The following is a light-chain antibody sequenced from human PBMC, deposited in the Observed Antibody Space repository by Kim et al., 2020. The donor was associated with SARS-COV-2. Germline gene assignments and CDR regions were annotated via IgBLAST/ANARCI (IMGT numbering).Light chain of an antibody. CDR2: DPS. Sequence: PGETVTLPCGSSTGPVTSSHYPYWFQQRPGQAPRTLISDPSNTHSWTPARFSGSLLGDKAALTLSGAQPEDEADYYCLLSYSGAWVFGGGTRLTVL. CDR3: LLSYSGAWV. V-gene: IGLV7-46*01. CDR1: TGPVTSSHY. J-gene: IGLJ3*02.